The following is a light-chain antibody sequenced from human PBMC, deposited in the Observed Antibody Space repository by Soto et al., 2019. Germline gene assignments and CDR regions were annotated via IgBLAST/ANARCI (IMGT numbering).Light chain of an antibody. Sequence: EIVLTQSPGTLSLSPGERATLSCRASQSVTNSYIAWYQQKPGQAPRLLIYGATSRATGIPDRFTGSGSGTEFTITITRLEPEGSAVYSCQQYCSSPWTFGQGTKVEIK. CDR2: GAT. J-gene: IGKJ1*01. V-gene: IGKV3-20*01. CDR1: QSVTNSY. CDR3: QQYCSSPWT.